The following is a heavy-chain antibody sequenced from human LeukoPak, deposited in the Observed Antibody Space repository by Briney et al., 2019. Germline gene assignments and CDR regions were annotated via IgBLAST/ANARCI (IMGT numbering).Heavy chain of an antibody. V-gene: IGHV3-74*01. D-gene: IGHD2-2*01. CDR3: ARDPVVPTRRINWFDP. CDR2: INSGGRST. CDR1: GFTFSSYW. Sequence: GGSLRHSCAASGFTFSSYWMHWVRQAPGKGLVWVARINSGGRSTSYADSVNGRFTISRDNAKNQLYLQMNSLRAEDTAVYYCARDPVVPTRRINWFDPWGQGTLVTVSS. J-gene: IGHJ5*02.